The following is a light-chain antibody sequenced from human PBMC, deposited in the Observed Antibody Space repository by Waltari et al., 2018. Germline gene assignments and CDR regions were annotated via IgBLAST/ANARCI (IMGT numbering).Light chain of an antibody. CDR3: QSADSSDTYVV. CDR1: ALPQQY. V-gene: IGLV3-25*03. CDR2: KDT. Sequence: SYELTQPPSVSVSPGQTARITCSGDALPQQYGYWYQQKPGQAPVLVIYKDTERPSGIPERFSGSSSGTTVTLTISGVQAEDEADYYCQSADSSDTYVVFGGGTKLTVL. J-gene: IGLJ2*01.